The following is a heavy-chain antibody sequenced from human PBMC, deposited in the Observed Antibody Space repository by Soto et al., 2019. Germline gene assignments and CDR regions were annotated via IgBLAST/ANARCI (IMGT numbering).Heavy chain of an antibody. CDR3: ARGTQMGSYNWFDP. Sequence: QVQLQQWGAGLLKPSETLSLTCAVYGGSFSGYYWSWIRQPPGKGLEWIGEINHSENTKYSPSLKSRVTISTDTSKNQFSLKLNSVTAADTAVYYCARGTQMGSYNWFDPWGQGTLVTVSS. D-gene: IGHD3-16*01. V-gene: IGHV4-34*01. J-gene: IGHJ5*02. CDR1: GGSFSGYY. CDR2: INHSENT.